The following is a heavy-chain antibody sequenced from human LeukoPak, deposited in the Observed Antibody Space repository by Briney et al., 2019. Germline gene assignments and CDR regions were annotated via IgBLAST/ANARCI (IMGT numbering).Heavy chain of an antibody. J-gene: IGHJ3*02. CDR3: AALRGGAFDI. CDR1: DGSTTGYY. CDR2: IYTSGST. Sequence: PSETLSLTCSVSDGSTTGYYWSWIRQPAGKGLEWIGRIYTSGSTNYNPSLKSRVTMSVDTSKNQFSLKLSSVTAADAAVYYCAALRGGAFDIWGQGTMVTVSS. V-gene: IGHV4-4*07. D-gene: IGHD2-15*01.